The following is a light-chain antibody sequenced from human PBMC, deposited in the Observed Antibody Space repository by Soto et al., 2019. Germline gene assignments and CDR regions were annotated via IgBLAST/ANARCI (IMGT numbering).Light chain of an antibody. CDR2: DVS. Sequence: QSVLTQPASVSGSPGQSITISCTGTSSDVGGYNYVSWYQQHPGKAPKLMIYDVSNRPSGVSNRFSGSKSGNTASLTISGLPAEDEADYYCSSYTSSSTLKVFGTGTKLTVL. J-gene: IGLJ1*01. V-gene: IGLV2-14*01. CDR1: SSDVGGYNY. CDR3: SSYTSSSTLKV.